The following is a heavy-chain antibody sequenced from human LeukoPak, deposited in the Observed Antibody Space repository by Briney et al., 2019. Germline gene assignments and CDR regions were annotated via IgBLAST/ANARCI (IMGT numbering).Heavy chain of an antibody. D-gene: IGHD6-19*01. CDR3: ARLFKGSGWTFYFDY. Sequence: ASVTVSCKASGYTFTSYGISWVRQAPGQGLEWMGWISAYNGNTNYAQKLQGRVTMTTDTSTSTAYMELRSLRSDDTAVYYCARLFKGSGWTFYFDYWGQGTLVTVSS. CDR2: ISAYNGNT. V-gene: IGHV1-18*01. CDR1: GYTFTSYG. J-gene: IGHJ4*02.